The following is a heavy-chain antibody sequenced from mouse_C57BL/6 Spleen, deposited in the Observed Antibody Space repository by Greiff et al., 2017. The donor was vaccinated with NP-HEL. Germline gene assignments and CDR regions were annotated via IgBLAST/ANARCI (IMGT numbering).Heavy chain of an antibody. CDR1: GYTFTSYW. CDR2: IDPSDSYT. Sequence: QVQLQQPGAELVKPGASVKLSCKASGYTFTSYWMQWVKQRPGQGLEWIGEIDPSDSYTNYNQKFKGKATLTVDTSSSTAYMQLSSLTSEDSAVYYCARAEIRGSGYWGQGTTLTVSS. V-gene: IGHV1-50*01. D-gene: IGHD3-1*01. CDR3: ARAEIRGSGY. J-gene: IGHJ2*01.